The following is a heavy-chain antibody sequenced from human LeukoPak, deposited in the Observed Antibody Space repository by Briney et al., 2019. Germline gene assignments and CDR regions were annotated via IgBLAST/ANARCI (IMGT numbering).Heavy chain of an antibody. V-gene: IGHV4-59*08. D-gene: IGHD3-22*01. CDR2: VYYSEST. J-gene: IGHJ3*02. CDR1: GGSIRSYY. CDR3: ARVGGYPLSAFDI. Sequence: SETLSLTCTVSGGSIRSYYWSWIRQPPGKGLEWIGYVYYSESTNYNPSLKSRITISVDTSKNHFSLNLNSVTAADTAVYYCARVGGYPLSAFDIWGQGTMVTVS.